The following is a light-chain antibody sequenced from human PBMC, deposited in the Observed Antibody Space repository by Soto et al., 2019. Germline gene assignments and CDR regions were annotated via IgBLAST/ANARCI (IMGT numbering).Light chain of an antibody. Sequence: EIVLTQSPATLSLSPGERATLSCRASQSVRSNLAWYQQKPGQAPRLLIYDASNRATGIPARFSGSGAGTDFTFAISSLEPEDFAVYYCQHRDNWPWTFGQGTKVEIK. CDR1: QSVRSN. CDR2: DAS. CDR3: QHRDNWPWT. V-gene: IGKV3D-11*02. J-gene: IGKJ1*01.